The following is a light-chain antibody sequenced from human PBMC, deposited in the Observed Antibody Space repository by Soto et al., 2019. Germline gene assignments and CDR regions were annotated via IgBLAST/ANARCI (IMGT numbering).Light chain of an antibody. J-gene: IGLJ2*01. Sequence: QSVLTQPASVSGSPGQSITISCTGTSSDVGGYKSVSWYQHHPGKAPKLMIYDVSNRPSGVSNRFSGSKSGNTASLTISGLQAEDEADYYCSSYTSSITLVFGGGTKLTVL. V-gene: IGLV2-14*03. CDR1: SSDVGGYKS. CDR3: SSYTSSITLV. CDR2: DVS.